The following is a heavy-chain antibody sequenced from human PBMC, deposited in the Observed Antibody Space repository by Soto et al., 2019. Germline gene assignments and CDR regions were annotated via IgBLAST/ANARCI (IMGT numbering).Heavy chain of an antibody. D-gene: IGHD3-3*01. Sequence: SETLSLTCTVSGGSISSYYWNWIRQPPGKGLESIGYIYYTGSTNYNPSLKSRVTISVDTSKNQFSLKLSSVTAADTAVYYCARGSILDYWGQGTLVTVSS. J-gene: IGHJ4*02. CDR2: IYYTGST. CDR3: ARGSILDY. V-gene: IGHV4-59*01. CDR1: GGSISSYY.